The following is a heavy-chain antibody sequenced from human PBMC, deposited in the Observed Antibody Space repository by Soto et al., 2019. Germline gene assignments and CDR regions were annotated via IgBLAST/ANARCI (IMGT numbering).Heavy chain of an antibody. D-gene: IGHD6-19*01. CDR3: ARDPDSSGWFDP. Sequence: SETLSLTCTVSGGSISSYYWIWIRQPPGKGLEWIGYIYYSGSTNYNPSLKSRVTISVDTSKNQFSLKLSSVTAADTAVYYCARDPDSSGWFDPWGQGTPVTVSS. J-gene: IGHJ5*02. CDR1: GGSISSYY. CDR2: IYYSGST. V-gene: IGHV4-59*01.